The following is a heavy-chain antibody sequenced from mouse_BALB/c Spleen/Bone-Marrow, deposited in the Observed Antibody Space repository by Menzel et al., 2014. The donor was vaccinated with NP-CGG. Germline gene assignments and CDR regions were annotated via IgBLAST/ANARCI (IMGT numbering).Heavy chain of an antibody. CDR2: ISYDGSN. CDR1: GYSITGGYF. D-gene: IGHD2-13*01. CDR3: TRALTIVTGPRDY. V-gene: IGHV3-6*02. Sequence: EVKLMESGPGLVKPSQSLSLTCSVTGYSITGGYFWNWIRQFPGNTLEWMGYISYDGSNNYNPSLKNRISIIRDTSRNQFCLKLKSETTEDTAEDVCTRALTIVTGPRDYWGQGTSVSVSA. J-gene: IGHJ4*01.